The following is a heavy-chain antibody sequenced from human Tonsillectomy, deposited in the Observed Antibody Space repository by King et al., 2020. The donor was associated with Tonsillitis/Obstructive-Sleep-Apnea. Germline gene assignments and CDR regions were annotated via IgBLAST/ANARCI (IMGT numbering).Heavy chain of an antibody. J-gene: IGHJ4*02. CDR1: GFTFSSYA. D-gene: IGHD2-2*01. Sequence: VQLVESGGGLVQPGGSLRLSCAASGFTFSSYAMSWVRQAPGKGLEWVSAISGSGDSTYYADSVKGRFSISRDNSKNTLYLQMNSLRAEDTAVYYCASEYCSSTSCLYPSSFDYWGQGTLVTVSS. CDR3: ASEYCSSTSCLYPSSFDY. CDR2: ISGSGDST. V-gene: IGHV3-23*04.